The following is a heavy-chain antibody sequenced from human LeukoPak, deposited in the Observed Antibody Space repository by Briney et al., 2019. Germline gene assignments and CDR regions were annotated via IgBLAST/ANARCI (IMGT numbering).Heavy chain of an antibody. D-gene: IGHD2-2*01. CDR1: GYTFTSYY. V-gene: IGHV1-46*01. CDR2: INPSDGST. Sequence: VASVKVSCKASGYTFTSYYMHWVRQAPGQGLEWMGIINPSDGSTSYAQKFQGRVTMTRDTSTSTVYMELSSLRSEDTAVYYCARVGDIVVVPAAEGYGMDVWGQGTTVTVSS. CDR3: ARVGDIVVVPAAEGYGMDV. J-gene: IGHJ6*02.